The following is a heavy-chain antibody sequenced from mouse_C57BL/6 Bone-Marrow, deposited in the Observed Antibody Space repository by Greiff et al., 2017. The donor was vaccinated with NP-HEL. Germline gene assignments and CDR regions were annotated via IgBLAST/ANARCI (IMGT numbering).Heavy chain of an antibody. V-gene: IGHV2-9*01. CDR3: AVGYYYGSSPYWYFDV. D-gene: IGHD1-1*01. CDR1: GFSLTSYG. J-gene: IGHJ1*03. Sequence: VQVVESGPGLVAPSQSLSITCTVSGFSLTSYGVDWVRQPPGKGLEWLGVIWGGGSTNYNSALMSRLSISKDNSKSQVFLKMNSLQTDDTAMYYCAVGYYYGSSPYWYFDVWGTGTTVTVSS. CDR2: IWGGGST.